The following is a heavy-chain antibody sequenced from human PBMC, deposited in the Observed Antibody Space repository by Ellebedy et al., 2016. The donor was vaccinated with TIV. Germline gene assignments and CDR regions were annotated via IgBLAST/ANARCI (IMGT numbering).Heavy chain of an antibody. CDR1: GCTFGLYN. CDR3: ARDSAIQYDH. CDR2: ISGTGAI. V-gene: IGHV3-48*02. J-gene: IGHJ4*02. Sequence: GESLKISCAASGCTFGLYNMNWVRQAPGKGLEWVSFISGTGAIFQADSVKGRFTISRDNARNSLYLQMNRLREEDTAVYYCARDSAIQYDHWGQGTLVTVSS. D-gene: IGHD3-10*01.